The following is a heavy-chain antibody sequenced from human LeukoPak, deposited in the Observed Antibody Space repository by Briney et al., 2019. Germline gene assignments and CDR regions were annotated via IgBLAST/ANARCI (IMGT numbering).Heavy chain of an antibody. CDR3: ARQEAGVYYYYGMDV. J-gene: IGHJ6*02. V-gene: IGHV5-51*01. Sequence: WIRQYAGKGLEWMGIIYPGDSDTRYSPSFQGQVTISADKSISTAYLQWSSLKASDTAMYYCARQEAGVYYYYGMDVWGQGTTVTVSS. D-gene: IGHD6-13*01. CDR2: IYPGDSDT.